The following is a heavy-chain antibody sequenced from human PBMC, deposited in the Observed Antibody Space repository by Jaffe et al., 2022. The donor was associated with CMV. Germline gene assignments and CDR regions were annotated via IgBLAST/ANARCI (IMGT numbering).Heavy chain of an antibody. CDR2: IYYSGST. J-gene: IGHJ3*02. V-gene: IGHV4-59*08. CDR3: ARLSRLGLTFGGVIANDAFDI. D-gene: IGHD3-16*02. Sequence: QVQLQESGPGLVKPSETLSLTCTVSGGSISSYYWSWIRQPPGKGLEWIGYIYYSGSTNYNPSLKSRVTISVDTSKNQFSLKLSSVTAADTAVYYCARLSRLGLTFGGVIANDAFDIWGQGTMVTVSS. CDR1: GGSISSYY.